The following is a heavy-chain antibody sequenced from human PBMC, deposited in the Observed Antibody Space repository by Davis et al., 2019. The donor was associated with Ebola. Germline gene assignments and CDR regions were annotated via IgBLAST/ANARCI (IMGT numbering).Heavy chain of an antibody. V-gene: IGHV4-31*03. J-gene: IGHJ6*02. CDR1: GGSISSGGYY. Sequence: MPSETLSLTCTVSGGSISSGGYYWSWIRQHPGKGLEWIGYIYYSGSTYYNPSLKSRVTISVDTSKNQFSLKLSSVTAADTAVYYCARGPNKYCSSTSCYLYYYYYGMDVWGQGTTVTVSS. D-gene: IGHD2-2*01. CDR2: IYYSGST. CDR3: ARGPNKYCSSTSCYLYYYYYGMDV.